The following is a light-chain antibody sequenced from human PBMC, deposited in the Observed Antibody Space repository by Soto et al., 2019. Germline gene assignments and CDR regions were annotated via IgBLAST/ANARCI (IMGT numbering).Light chain of an antibody. CDR3: QQYGSSGT. J-gene: IGKJ1*01. Sequence: EIALTQPQPPLSISPGESANLSCSASQSVSNNYLAWYQQKPGQAPRLLIYGASNRATGLPDRFSGSGSGTDFTPTISRLEPEDFAVYYCQQYGSSGTVGQGTKGEIK. CDR2: GAS. V-gene: IGKV3-20*01. CDR1: QSVSNNY.